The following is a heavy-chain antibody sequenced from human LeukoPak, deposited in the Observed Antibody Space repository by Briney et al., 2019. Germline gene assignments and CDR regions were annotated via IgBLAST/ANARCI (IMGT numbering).Heavy chain of an antibody. V-gene: IGHV4-4*07. J-gene: IGHJ4*02. CDR3: ARDRGTWNDDGFDY. Sequence: PSETLSLTCTVSGGSISSYYWSWIRQPAGKGLEWIGRIYISGSTNYNPSLKSRVTMSVDTSRNQFSLKRSSVTAADTAVYYCARDRGTWNDDGFDYWGQGTLVTVSS. D-gene: IGHD1-1*01. CDR2: IYISGST. CDR1: GGSISSYY.